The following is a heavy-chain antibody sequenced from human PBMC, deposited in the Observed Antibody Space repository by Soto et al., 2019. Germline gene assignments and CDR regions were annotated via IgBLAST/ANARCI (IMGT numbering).Heavy chain of an antibody. CDR3: ARVLGYNSSTLLGWFDP. Sequence: QVQLVQSGAEVKKPGSSVKVSCKASGGTFSSYAISWVRQAPGQGLEWMGGIIPIFGTANYAQKFQGRVTITADKSTSTAYMELSSLRSEDTAVYYCARVLGYNSSTLLGWFDPWGQGTLVTVSS. V-gene: IGHV1-69*06. CDR1: GGTFSSYA. D-gene: IGHD6-13*01. J-gene: IGHJ5*02. CDR2: IIPIFGTA.